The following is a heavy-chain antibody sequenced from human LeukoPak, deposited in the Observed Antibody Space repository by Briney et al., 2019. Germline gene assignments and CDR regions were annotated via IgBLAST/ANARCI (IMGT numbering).Heavy chain of an antibody. CDR1: GDSISSRSYY. CDR3: ARDPHSYYYYYMDV. Sequence: SETLSLTCTVSGDSISSRSYYWGWIRQPPGKGLEWIGSIYYSGSTYYNPSLKSRVTISVDTSKNQFSLKLSSVTAADTAVYYCARDPHSYYYYYMDVWGKGTTVTVSS. V-gene: IGHV4-39*07. CDR2: IYYSGST. J-gene: IGHJ6*03.